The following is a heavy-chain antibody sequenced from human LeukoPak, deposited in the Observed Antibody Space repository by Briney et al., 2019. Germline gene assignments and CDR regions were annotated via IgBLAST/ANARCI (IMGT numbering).Heavy chain of an antibody. J-gene: IGHJ6*02. Sequence: PGGSLRLSCAASGFTVSSNYMSWVRQAPGKGLEWVSVIYSGGSTYYADSVKGRFTISRDNSKNTLYLQMNSLRAEDTAVYYCARDKLSDYVVPADIGLYNYYYGMDVWGQGTTVTVSS. V-gene: IGHV3-53*01. CDR2: IYSGGST. D-gene: IGHD2-2*01. CDR3: ARDKLSDYVVPADIGLYNYYYGMDV. CDR1: GFTVSSNY.